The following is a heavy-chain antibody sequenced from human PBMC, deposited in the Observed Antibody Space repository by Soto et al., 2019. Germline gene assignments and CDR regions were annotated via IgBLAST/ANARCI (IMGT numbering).Heavy chain of an antibody. V-gene: IGHV3-7*01. CDR2: IKEDGGQN. CDR1: GFTFSKYW. J-gene: IGHJ3*02. Sequence: EVQLVESGGGLVQPGGSLRLSCVVSGFTFSKYWMTWVRQAPGKGPEWVANIKEDGGQNYYVDFVRGRFTISRDNAKNSLYLQMSSVRAEDTAVYYCARNRLEFRDDAFDIWGQGTMVIVS. CDR3: ARNRLEFRDDAFDI. D-gene: IGHD1-1*01.